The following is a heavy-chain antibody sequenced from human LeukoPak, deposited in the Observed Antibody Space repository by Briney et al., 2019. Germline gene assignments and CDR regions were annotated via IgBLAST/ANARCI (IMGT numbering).Heavy chain of an antibody. J-gene: IGHJ6*03. CDR1: GFTFSSYW. CDR2: IKQDGSEK. D-gene: IGHD2-2*01. CDR3: ARQDIVVVPAAQNFYYMVA. V-gene: IGHV3-7*01. Sequence: GGSLRLSCAASGFTFSSYWMSWVRQAPGKGLEWVANIKQDGSEKYYVDSVKGRFTISRDNAKNSLYLQMNSLRAEDTAVYYCARQDIVVVPAAQNFYYMVASGKGTTVTVSS.